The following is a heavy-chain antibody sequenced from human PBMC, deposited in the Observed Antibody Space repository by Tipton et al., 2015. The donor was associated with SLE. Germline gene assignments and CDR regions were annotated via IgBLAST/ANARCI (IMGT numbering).Heavy chain of an antibody. CDR2: IYHSGST. Sequence: TLSLTCTVSGYSISSGYYWGWIRQPPGKGLEWIGSIYHSGSTYYNPSLKSRVTISVDTSKNQFSLKLSSVTAADTAVYYCARGRIVVVPAALGWFDPWGQGTLVTVSS. V-gene: IGHV4-38-2*02. J-gene: IGHJ5*02. CDR1: GYSISSGYY. D-gene: IGHD2-2*01. CDR3: ARGRIVVVPAALGWFDP.